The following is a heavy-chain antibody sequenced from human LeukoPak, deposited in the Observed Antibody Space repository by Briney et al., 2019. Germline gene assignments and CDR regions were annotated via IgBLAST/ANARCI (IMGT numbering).Heavy chain of an antibody. CDR2: INPNSGGT. CDR3: ARDHFSGRDFDY. Sequence: GASVKVFCKASGYTFTGYYMHWVRQAPGQGLEWMGWINPNSGGTNYVQKFQGRVTMTRDTSISTAYMELSRLRSDDTAVYYCARDHFSGRDFDYWGQGTLVTVSS. D-gene: IGHD2/OR15-2a*01. J-gene: IGHJ4*02. V-gene: IGHV1-2*02. CDR1: GYTFTGYY.